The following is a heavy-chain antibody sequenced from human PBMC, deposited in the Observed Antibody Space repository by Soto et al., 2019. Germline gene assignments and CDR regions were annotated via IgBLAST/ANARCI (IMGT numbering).Heavy chain of an antibody. Sequence: VKVSCKASGYSFTGYYIYWVRQAPGQGLDWMGWINPNSGNTNYAQKLQGRVTMTTDTSTSTAYMELRSLRSDDTAVYYCARAAAGLYNWFDPWGQGTLVTGSS. D-gene: IGHD6-13*01. CDR1: GYSFTGYY. V-gene: IGHV1-18*04. J-gene: IGHJ5*02. CDR3: ARAAAGLYNWFDP. CDR2: INPNSGNT.